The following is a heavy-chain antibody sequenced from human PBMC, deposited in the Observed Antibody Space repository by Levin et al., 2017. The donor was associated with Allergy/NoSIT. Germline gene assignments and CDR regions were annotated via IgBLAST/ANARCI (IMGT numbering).Heavy chain of an antibody. J-gene: IGHJ5*02. Sequence: SETLSLTCTVSGGSIDTNNYYWGWIRQSPGKGLEWIGSVYYSETTYYNPSLKSRVTISIDTSKNQFSLNLFSMTAADTAVYYCARSSYPHAWTYAAWFDPWGQGTLVTVSS. CDR3: ARSSYPHAWTYAAWFDP. V-gene: IGHV4-39*07. CDR2: VYYSETT. D-gene: IGHD3/OR15-3a*01. CDR1: GGSIDTNNYY.